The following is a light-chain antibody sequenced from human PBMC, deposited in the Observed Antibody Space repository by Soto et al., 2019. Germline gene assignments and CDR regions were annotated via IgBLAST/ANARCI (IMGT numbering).Light chain of an antibody. CDR1: QSVINY. J-gene: IGKJ4*01. CDR3: QQRANWPLT. CDR2: DTS. Sequence: EIVLTQSPATLSLSPGERATLSCRASQSVINYLAWYQQKPGQAPRLLIYDTSNRATGIPARFSGSGSVTDFTLIISSLEPEDFAVYYCQQRANWPLTFGGGTKVEIK. V-gene: IGKV3-11*01.